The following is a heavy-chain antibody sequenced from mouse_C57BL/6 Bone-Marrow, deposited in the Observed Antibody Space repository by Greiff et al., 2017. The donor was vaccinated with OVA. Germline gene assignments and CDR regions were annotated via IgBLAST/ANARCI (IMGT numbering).Heavy chain of an antibody. CDR1: GYTFTSYG. Sequence: VQLKESGAELARPGASVKLSCKASGYTFTSYGISWVKQRTGQGLEWIGEIYPRSGNTYYNEKFKGKATLTADKSSSTAYMELRSLTPEDSAVYFCARHYYYGSSYGYFDVWGTGTTVTVSS. CDR2: IYPRSGNT. V-gene: IGHV1-81*01. J-gene: IGHJ1*03. D-gene: IGHD1-1*01. CDR3: ARHYYYGSSYGYFDV.